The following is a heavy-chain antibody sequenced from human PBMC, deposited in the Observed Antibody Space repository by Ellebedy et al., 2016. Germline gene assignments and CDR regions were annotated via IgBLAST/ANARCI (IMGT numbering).Heavy chain of an antibody. Sequence: SETLSLTCTVSGDSVSSGRHYWSWIRQPPGKGLEWIGYIYYSGSTNSNPSLKSRVTISVDTSKNQFSLKLTSVTAADTAVYYCARLQLLPLYFDYWGQGTLVTVSS. V-gene: IGHV4-61*01. D-gene: IGHD2-15*01. CDR1: GDSVSSGRHY. J-gene: IGHJ4*02. CDR2: IYYSGST. CDR3: ARLQLLPLYFDY.